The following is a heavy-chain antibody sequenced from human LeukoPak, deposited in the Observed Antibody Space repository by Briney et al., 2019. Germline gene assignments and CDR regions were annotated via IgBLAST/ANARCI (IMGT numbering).Heavy chain of an antibody. D-gene: IGHD1-26*01. V-gene: IGHV3-74*01. J-gene: IGHJ3*02. CDR3: ARRVGALDAFDI. CDR1: GFTLSAYW. CDR2: INSDGSTT. Sequence: GGSLRLSCAASGFTLSAYWMHWVPQAPGKGLVWVSRINSDGSTTTYADSVKGRFTISRDNAKNTLYLQMNSLRAEDTAVYYCARRVGALDAFDIWGQGTMVTVSS.